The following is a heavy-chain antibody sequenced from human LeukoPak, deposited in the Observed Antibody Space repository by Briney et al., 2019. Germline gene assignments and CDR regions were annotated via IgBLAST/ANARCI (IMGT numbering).Heavy chain of an antibody. CDR2: TIPLFGTT. CDR1: GGSFSSHA. CDR3: ARGSWDDVGYYYYYYMDV. Sequence: SVKVPCKASGGSFSSHAVGWVRQAPGQGLEWLGGTIPLFGTTRYAQKFQGRVTITTDESRRTAYMDLSSLTSEDTAVYYCARGSWDDVGYYYYYYMDVWGKGSTVTVSS. J-gene: IGHJ6*03. V-gene: IGHV1-69*05. D-gene: IGHD1-1*01.